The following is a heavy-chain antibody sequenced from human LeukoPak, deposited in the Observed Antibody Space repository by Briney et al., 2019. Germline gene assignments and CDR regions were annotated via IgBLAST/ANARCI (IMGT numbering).Heavy chain of an antibody. D-gene: IGHD3-10*01. Sequence: GGSLRLSCAASGFTFSSYGMSWVRQAPGKGLEWVSAISGSGGSTYYADSVKGRFTISRDNPKNTLYLQMNSLRAEDTAVYYCAISPGSITMVRGPESIDYWGQGTLVTVSS. V-gene: IGHV3-23*01. J-gene: IGHJ4*02. CDR1: GFTFSSYG. CDR2: ISGSGGST. CDR3: AISPGSITMVRGPESIDY.